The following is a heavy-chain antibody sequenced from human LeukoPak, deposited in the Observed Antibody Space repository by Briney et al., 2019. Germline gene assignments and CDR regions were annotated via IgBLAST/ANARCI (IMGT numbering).Heavy chain of an antibody. CDR3: ARSPMSSPFDY. J-gene: IGHJ4*02. CDR2: TNPNSGGT. CDR1: GYTFTGYY. D-gene: IGHD3-22*01. V-gene: IGHV1-2*02. Sequence: APVKVSCKASGYTFTGYYMHWVRQAPGQGLEWMGWTNPNSGGTNYAQKFQGRVTMTRDTSISTAYMELSRLRSDDTAVYYCARSPMSSPFDYWGQGTLVTVSS.